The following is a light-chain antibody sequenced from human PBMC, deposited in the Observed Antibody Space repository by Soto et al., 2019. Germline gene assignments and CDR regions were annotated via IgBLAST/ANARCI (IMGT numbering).Light chain of an antibody. V-gene: IGKV1-39*01. J-gene: IGKJ5*01. CDR3: QQSYSALSIT. CDR1: ESIARH. Sequence: DIQMTQSPSSLSASVGDRVTITCRASESIARHLNWYQQKPGKAPKLLIYAASSLQNGVPSRFRGRGAGTDFNLTIRNLQPEDFATYYCQQSYSALSITFGQGTRLEIK. CDR2: AAS.